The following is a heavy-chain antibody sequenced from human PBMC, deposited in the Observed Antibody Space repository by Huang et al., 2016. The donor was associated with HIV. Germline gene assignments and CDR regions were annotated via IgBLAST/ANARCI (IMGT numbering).Heavy chain of an antibody. CDR1: GFSFDDYT. CDR3: AKGAKTFYHYYYMDV. V-gene: IGHV3-43*01. J-gene: IGHJ6*03. CDR2: INWDGEVT. Sequence: EVQLVESGGAVVQPGGSLSLTCAASGFSFDDYTVYWVRQAPVKGLEWVSLINWDGEVTKYADSVKGRFTISRGNSRNSLDLQMNSLTAEDTALYYCAKGAKTFYHYYYMDVWGKGTTVIVSS.